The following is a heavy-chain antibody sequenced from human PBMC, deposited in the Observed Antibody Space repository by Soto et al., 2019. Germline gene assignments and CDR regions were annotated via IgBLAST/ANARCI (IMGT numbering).Heavy chain of an antibody. D-gene: IGHD5-12*01. Sequence: EVQLLESGGGVVQPGGSLRLSCAASGFTFSSYAMSWVRQAPGKGLEWVSAISGSGGSTYYADSVKGRFTISRDNSKNTLYLQMNRLRAEDTAVYYCAKTMKSGVWLRPFFYWGQGTLVTVSS. CDR3: AKTMKSGVWLRPFFY. CDR2: ISGSGGST. J-gene: IGHJ4*02. CDR1: GFTFSSYA. V-gene: IGHV3-23*01.